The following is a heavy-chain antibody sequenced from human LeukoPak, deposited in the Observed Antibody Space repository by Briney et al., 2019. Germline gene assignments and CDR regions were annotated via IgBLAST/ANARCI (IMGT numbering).Heavy chain of an antibody. Sequence: PGGSLRLSCAASGFTFSTFAMSWVRQAPGKGLEWVSAISGSGGSTYYADSVKGRFTISRDNSKNTLYLQMNSLRAEDTAVYYCAKDSRITIFGVVTHLKYNWFDPWGQGTLVTVSS. D-gene: IGHD3-3*01. J-gene: IGHJ5*02. CDR1: GFTFSTFA. V-gene: IGHV3-23*01. CDR2: ISGSGGST. CDR3: AKDSRITIFGVVTHLKYNWFDP.